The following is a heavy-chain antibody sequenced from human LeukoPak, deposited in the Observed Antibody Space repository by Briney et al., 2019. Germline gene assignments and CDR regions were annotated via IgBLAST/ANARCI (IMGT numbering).Heavy chain of an antibody. Sequence: GGSLRLSCAASGFIFCSYLMSWVRQAPGEGLEWVANINQAGSEKYYVDSVKRRFTISRDSAKNSLFLQMNSLRADDTAVYYCARDHAFSYYYCYRDVWGKGTTVTVSS. J-gene: IGHJ6*03. D-gene: IGHD3-3*01. CDR1: GFIFCSYL. V-gene: IGHV3-7*01. CDR2: INQAGSEK. CDR3: ARDHAFSYYYCYRDV.